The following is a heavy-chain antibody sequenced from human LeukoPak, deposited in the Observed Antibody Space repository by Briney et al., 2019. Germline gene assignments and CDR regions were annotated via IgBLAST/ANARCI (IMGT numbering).Heavy chain of an antibody. CDR1: GYTFTGYY. V-gene: IGHV1-2*04. CDR3: ARDGNGGWSSFDY. Sequence: ASVKVSCKASGYTFTGYYMHWVRQAPGQGLEWMGWINPNSGGTNYAQKFQGWVTMTRDTSISTAYMELSRLRSDDTAVYYCARDGNGGWSSFDYWGQGTLVTVSS. CDR2: INPNSGGT. J-gene: IGHJ4*02. D-gene: IGHD6-19*01.